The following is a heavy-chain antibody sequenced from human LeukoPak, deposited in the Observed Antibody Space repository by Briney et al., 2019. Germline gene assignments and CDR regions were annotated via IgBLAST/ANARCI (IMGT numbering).Heavy chain of an antibody. D-gene: IGHD5-12*01. CDR3: AKVSHYSGYDYVDY. CDR2: ISGSGGST. V-gene: IGHV3-23*01. CDR1: GFTFSSYA. J-gene: IGHJ4*02. Sequence: PGGSLRLSCAASGFTFSSYAMSWVRQAPGKGLEWVSAISGSGGSTYYADSVKGRFTISRDDSKNTLYLQMNSLRAEDTAVYYCAKVSHYSGYDYVDYWGRGTLVTVSS.